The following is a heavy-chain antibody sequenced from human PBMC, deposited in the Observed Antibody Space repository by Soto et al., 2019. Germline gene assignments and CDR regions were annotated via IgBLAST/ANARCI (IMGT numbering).Heavy chain of an antibody. J-gene: IGHJ4*02. D-gene: IGHD3-10*01. CDR3: TRVPMMYYGAGTYGYFDS. CDR2: VFYTGRA. CDR1: GGSLGSYY. Sequence: QVQLQESGPGLVEASETLSLTCTVSGGSLGSYYWSWIRQPPGKGLEWIGYVFYTGRANYNASLKSRVSISLDTSKNQFSLNLTSVTAADTAFYYCTRVPMMYYGAGTYGYFDSWGQGTLVTVSS. V-gene: IGHV4-59*12.